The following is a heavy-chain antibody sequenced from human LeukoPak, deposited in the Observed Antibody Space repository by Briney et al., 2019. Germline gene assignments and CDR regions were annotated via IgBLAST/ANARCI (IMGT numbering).Heavy chain of an antibody. CDR2: INHSGST. J-gene: IGHJ6*02. D-gene: IGHD2-15*01. CDR3: ARAVIHIVHRNGMDV. CDR1: GFTFSSYA. V-gene: IGHV4-34*01. Sequence: GSLRLSCAASGFTFSSYAMSWVRQPPGKGLEWIGEINHSGSTNYNPSLKSRVTISVDTSKNQFSLKLSSVTAADTAVYYCARAVIHIVHRNGMDVWGQGTTVTVSS.